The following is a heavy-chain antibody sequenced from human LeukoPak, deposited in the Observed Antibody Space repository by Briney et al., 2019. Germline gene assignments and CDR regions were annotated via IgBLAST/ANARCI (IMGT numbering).Heavy chain of an antibody. D-gene: IGHD6-19*01. J-gene: IGHJ3*02. CDR2: ICYSGNT. CDR1: GGSISSHDCY. CDR3: ARDQRGRSGWYDGGAFDI. Sequence: SETLSLTCTVSGGSISSHDCYWGWIRQPPGKGLEWIGSICYSGNTHYNPSLKSRVTISVDTSKNQFSLKLRSVTAADTAVYYCARDQRGRSGWYDGGAFDIWGQGTMVTVSS. V-gene: IGHV4-39*07.